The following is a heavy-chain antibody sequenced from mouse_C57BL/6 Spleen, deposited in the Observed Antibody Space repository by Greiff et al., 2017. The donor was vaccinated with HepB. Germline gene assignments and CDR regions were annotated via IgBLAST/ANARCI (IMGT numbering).Heavy chain of an antibody. Sequence: QVQLQQSGPELVKPGASVKISCKASGYAFSSSWMNWVKQRPGKGLEWIGRIYPGDGDTNYNGKFKGKATLTADKSSSTAYMQLSSLTSEDSAVYFCARSGNYYGSSLDYWGQGTTLTVSS. J-gene: IGHJ2*01. V-gene: IGHV1-82*01. CDR1: GYAFSSSW. CDR2: IYPGDGDT. D-gene: IGHD1-1*01. CDR3: ARSGNYYGSSLDY.